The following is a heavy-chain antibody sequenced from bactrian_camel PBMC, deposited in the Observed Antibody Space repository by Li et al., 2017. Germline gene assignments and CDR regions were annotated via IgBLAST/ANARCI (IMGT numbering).Heavy chain of an antibody. CDR1: GFALSSYW. Sequence: QLVESGGGLVQPGGSLRLSCAASGFALSSYWIYWVRQAPGKGLEWVSTDPSDDDSTYYADSVKGQFTISRDNAKNTVYLQTNSLKPEDTAVYYCVTAGTIVTMTFRRADFGYWGQGTQVTVS. V-gene: IGHV3S25*01. CDR3: VTAGTIVTMTFRRADFGY. J-gene: IGHJ6*01. D-gene: IGHD4*01. CDR2: DPSDDDST.